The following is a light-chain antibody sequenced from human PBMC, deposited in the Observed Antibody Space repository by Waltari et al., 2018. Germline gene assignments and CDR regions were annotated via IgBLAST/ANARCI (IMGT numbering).Light chain of an antibody. CDR1: QSLAYSDGKTY. Sequence: DVVLTQSPLSLSVTLGQSASVSCRSSQSLAYSDGKTYLNWFHQRPGQSPTRLIYKVSNRESGGPDRSSGSGSGTDFALKISRVEAEDVGVYYCMEGAQWYTFGQGTKLEIK. V-gene: IGKV2-30*01. J-gene: IGKJ2*01. CDR2: KVS. CDR3: MEGAQWYT.